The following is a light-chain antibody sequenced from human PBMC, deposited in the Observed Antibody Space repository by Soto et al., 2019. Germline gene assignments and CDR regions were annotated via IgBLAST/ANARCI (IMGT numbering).Light chain of an antibody. CDR3: SSYTSVSTWL. CDR2: AVT. CDR1: SSDVGGYNY. J-gene: IGLJ2*01. V-gene: IGLV2-14*01. Sequence: QSALTQPASVSGSPGQSITISCTGTSSDVGGYNYVSWYQQHPGKAPKLMIYAVTDRPSGVSSRFSGSKSGNTASLTISGLQAKDEADYYCSSYTSVSTWLFGGGTKLTVL.